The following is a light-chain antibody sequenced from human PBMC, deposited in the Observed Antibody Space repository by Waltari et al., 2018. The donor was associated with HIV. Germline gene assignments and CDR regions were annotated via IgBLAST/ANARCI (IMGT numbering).Light chain of an antibody. J-gene: IGLJ3*02. V-gene: IGLV2-23*02. CDR1: NSDVGRFHL. CDR2: EVS. CDR3: SSYAPSDSLV. Sequence: QSALTQPASVSGSPGQSLTISCTGTNSDVGRFHLVSWYQHHPCKPPKPIIYEVSKWPSGVSNRFSGSKSGNTASLTISGLQADDEADYYCSSYAPSDSLVFGGGTKLTVL.